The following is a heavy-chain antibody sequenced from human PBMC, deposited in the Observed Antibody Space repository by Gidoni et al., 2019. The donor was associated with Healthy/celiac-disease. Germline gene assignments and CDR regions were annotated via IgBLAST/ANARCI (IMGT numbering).Heavy chain of an antibody. Sequence: EVQLLESGGGLVQPGGSLSLSCAASGFTFSSYAMSWVRQAPGKGLEWVSAIRGSGGSTYDADSVKGRFTISRDKSKNTLYLQMNSLRAEDTAVYYCARPMVRGASYNWFDPWGQGTLVTVSS. CDR3: ARPMVRGASYNWFDP. V-gene: IGHV3-23*01. CDR1: GFTFSSYA. J-gene: IGHJ5*02. D-gene: IGHD3-10*01. CDR2: IRGSGGST.